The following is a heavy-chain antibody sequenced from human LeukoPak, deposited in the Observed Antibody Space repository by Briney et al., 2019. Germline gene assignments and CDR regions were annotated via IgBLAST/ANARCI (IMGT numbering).Heavy chain of an antibody. J-gene: IGHJ4*02. V-gene: IGHV3-20*04. CDR3: AKTTLTHYYDTSGYYFDQ. D-gene: IGHD3-22*01. CDR1: GFIFNDYY. CDR2: ITWNSDST. Sequence: TGGSLRLSCVGSGFIFNDYYMSWTRQAPGKGLEWVSGITWNSDSTGYADSVKGRFIISRDNAEKSLFLQMNSLRAEDTALYFCAKTTLTHYYDTSGYYFDQWGQGTLVTVSS.